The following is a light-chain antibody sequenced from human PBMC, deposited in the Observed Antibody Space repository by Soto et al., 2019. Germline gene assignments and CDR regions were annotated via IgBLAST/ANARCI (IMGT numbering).Light chain of an antibody. V-gene: IGKV1-39*01. CDR2: ESS. Sequence: DVQMTQSPSSLSASVGDRATITCRASQNIVTYLNWYQQKPGKAPKLLIYESSNLQSGVSSRFSGSGSETDFTLTISSLQPEDSATYFGQETYSIPITFGQGTRLEIK. J-gene: IGKJ5*01. CDR3: QETYSIPIT. CDR1: QNIVTY.